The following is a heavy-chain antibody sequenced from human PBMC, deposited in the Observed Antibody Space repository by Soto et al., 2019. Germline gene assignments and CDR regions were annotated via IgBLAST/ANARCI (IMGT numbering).Heavy chain of an antibody. J-gene: IGHJ6*02. CDR1: GFTFSSYW. CDR3: ARGPLGGYYGMDV. D-gene: IGHD3-16*01. CDR2: IKQDGSEK. Sequence: QPGGSLRLSCAASGFTFSSYWMSWVRQAPGKGLEWVANIKQDGSEKYYVDSVKGRFTISRDNAKNSLYLQMNSLRAEDTAVYYCARGPLGGYYGMDVWGQGTTVTVSS. V-gene: IGHV3-7*03.